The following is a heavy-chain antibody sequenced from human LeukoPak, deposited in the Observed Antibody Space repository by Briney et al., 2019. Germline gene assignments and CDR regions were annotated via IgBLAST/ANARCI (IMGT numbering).Heavy chain of an antibody. CDR3: ARGFHIAAAGYNWFDP. Sequence: PSETLSLTCTVSGGSISSSSYYWGWIRQPRGKGLEWIGSIYYSGSTYYNPSLKSRVTISVDTSKNQFSLKLSSVTAADTAVYYCARGFHIAAAGYNWFDPWGQGTLVTVSS. D-gene: IGHD6-13*01. CDR1: GGSISSSSYY. V-gene: IGHV4-39*07. CDR2: IYYSGST. J-gene: IGHJ5*02.